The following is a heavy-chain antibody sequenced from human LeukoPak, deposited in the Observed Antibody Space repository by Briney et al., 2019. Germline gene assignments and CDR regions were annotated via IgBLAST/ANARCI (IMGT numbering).Heavy chain of an antibody. D-gene: IGHD6-13*01. J-gene: IGHJ4*02. CDR3: ATLYPAAGTSAPFDY. CDR1: GYTLTELS. Sequence: ASVKVSCKVSGYTLTELSMHWVRQAPGKGLEWMGGFDPEDGETIYAQKFQGRVTMTEDTSTDTAYMELSSLRSEDTAVYYCATLYPAAGTSAPFDYWGQGTLVTVSS. V-gene: IGHV1-24*01. CDR2: FDPEDGET.